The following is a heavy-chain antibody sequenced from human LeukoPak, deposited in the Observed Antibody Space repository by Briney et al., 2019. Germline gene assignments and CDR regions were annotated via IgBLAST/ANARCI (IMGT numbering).Heavy chain of an antibody. V-gene: IGHV3-30*04. Sequence: GRSLGLSCAASGFTFSSYAMHWVRQAPGKGLEWVAVISYDGSNKYYADSVKGRFTISRDNSKNTLYLQMSSLRAEDTAVYYCASWVGSFRYWGQGTLVTVSS. CDR1: GFTFSSYA. CDR2: ISYDGSNK. CDR3: ASWVGSFRY. D-gene: IGHD1-26*01. J-gene: IGHJ4*02.